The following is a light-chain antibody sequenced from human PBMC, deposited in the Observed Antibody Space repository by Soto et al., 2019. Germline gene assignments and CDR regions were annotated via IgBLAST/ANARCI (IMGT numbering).Light chain of an antibody. V-gene: IGKV3D-15*01. CDR2: GAS. Sequence: EIVMTQSPATLSVSPGERVTLSCRASQSVNSNLAWYQQKPGHAPKLLIDGASTRTSGIPARFSGSGSGTDFTLTIRRLQTGDFAGYYCQQNNNCPHTFGQGTKLEIK. J-gene: IGKJ2*01. CDR1: QSVNSN. CDR3: QQNNNCPHT.